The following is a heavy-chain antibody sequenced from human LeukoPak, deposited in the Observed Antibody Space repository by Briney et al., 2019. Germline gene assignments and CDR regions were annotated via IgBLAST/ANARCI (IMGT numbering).Heavy chain of an antibody. CDR2: IYSGGGT. CDR3: AKVAAVAGTRNYFDY. Sequence: GGSLRLSCAASGFTVSSNYMTWVRQAPGKGLEWVSVIYSGGGTYYADSVKGRFTISRDNSKNTLYLQMNSPRAEDTAVYYCAKVAAVAGTRNYFDYWGQGTLVTVSS. CDR1: GFTVSSNY. D-gene: IGHD6-19*01. V-gene: IGHV3-53*01. J-gene: IGHJ4*02.